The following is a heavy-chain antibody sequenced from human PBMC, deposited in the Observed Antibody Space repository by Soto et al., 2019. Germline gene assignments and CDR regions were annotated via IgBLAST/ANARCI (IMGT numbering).Heavy chain of an antibody. CDR2: IYHSGST. CDR1: GGSISSGGYS. CDR3: ARATPVFYYSSSWSLDY. V-gene: IGHV4-30-2*02. Sequence: PSETLSLTCAVSGGSISSGGYSWSWIRQPPGKGLEWIGYIYHSGSTYYNPSLKSRVTISVDTSKNQFSLKLSSVTAADTAVYYCARATPVFYYSSSWSLDYWGQGTLVTVSS. J-gene: IGHJ4*02. D-gene: IGHD6-13*01.